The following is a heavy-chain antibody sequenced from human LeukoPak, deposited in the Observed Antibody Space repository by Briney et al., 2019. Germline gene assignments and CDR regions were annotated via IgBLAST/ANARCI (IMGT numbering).Heavy chain of an antibody. J-gene: IGHJ4*02. CDR1: GGSFSGYY. V-gene: IGHV4-34*01. D-gene: IGHD5-12*01. CDR3: ARELVRGLRSAGLSYYLDY. Sequence: SETLSLTCAVYGGSFSGYYWSWIRQPPGKGLEWIGEINHSGSTNYNPSLKSRVTISVDTSKNQFSLKLSSVTAADTAVYYCARELVRGLRSAGLSYYLDYWGQGTLVTVAS. CDR2: INHSGST.